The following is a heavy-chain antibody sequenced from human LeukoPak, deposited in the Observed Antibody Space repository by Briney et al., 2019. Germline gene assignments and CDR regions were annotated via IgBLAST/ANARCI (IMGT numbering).Heavy chain of an antibody. CDR2: INHSGST. V-gene: IGHV4-34*01. D-gene: IGHD3-22*01. CDR3: ARGIAFDY. CDR1: GGPFSGYY. J-gene: IGHJ4*02. Sequence: SETLSLTCAVYGGPFSGYYWSWIRQPPGKGLEWIGEINHSGSTNYNPSLKGRVTISVDTSKNQFSLKLSSVTAADTAVYYCARGIAFDYWGQGTLVTVSS.